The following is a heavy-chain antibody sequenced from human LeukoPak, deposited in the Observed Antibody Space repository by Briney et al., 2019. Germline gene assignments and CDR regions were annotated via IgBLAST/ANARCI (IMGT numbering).Heavy chain of an antibody. J-gene: IGHJ4*02. CDR1: GFTFSSYA. V-gene: IGHV3-23*01. Sequence: GGSLRLSCAASGFTFSSYAMSWVRQAPGKGLEWVSVISGSGGSTYYADSVKGRFTTSRDNSKNTLYLQMNSLRAEDTAVYYCAKVGSSSWSDFDYWGQGTLVTVSS. CDR3: AKVGSSSWSDFDY. D-gene: IGHD6-13*01. CDR2: ISGSGGST.